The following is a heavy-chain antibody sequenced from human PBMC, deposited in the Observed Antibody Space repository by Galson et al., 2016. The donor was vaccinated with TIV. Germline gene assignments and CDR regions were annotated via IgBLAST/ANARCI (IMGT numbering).Heavy chain of an antibody. Sequence: ALVKPTQTLTLTCTFSGFSLSDTGVGVGWIRQPPGKALEWLGIFYWDDDTRYSPSLGSRLTITKDTSKNQVVLTVTDMDPVDTGTYFCAHIRITLIPDAFYIWGQGTTVTVSS. J-gene: IGHJ3*02. CDR2: FYWDDDT. D-gene: IGHD3-22*01. CDR1: GFSLSDTGVG. V-gene: IGHV2-5*02. CDR3: AHIRITLIPDAFYI.